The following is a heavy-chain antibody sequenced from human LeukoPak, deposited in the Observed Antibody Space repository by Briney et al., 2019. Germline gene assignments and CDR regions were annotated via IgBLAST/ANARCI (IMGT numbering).Heavy chain of an antibody. CDR2: ISHDGGRP. V-gene: IGHV3-30*18. Sequence: GGSLRLSCAASGCTFSSYGMHWVVQPPGKGLEWLAVISHDGGRPSYADSVKGRFTISRDNSKNTLYLQMSSLGPEDTAVYYCAKGRTIWWWFDASAIWGQGTMVTVSS. CDR1: GCTFSSYG. D-gene: IGHD2-21*01. J-gene: IGHJ3*02. CDR3: AKGRTIWWWFDASAI.